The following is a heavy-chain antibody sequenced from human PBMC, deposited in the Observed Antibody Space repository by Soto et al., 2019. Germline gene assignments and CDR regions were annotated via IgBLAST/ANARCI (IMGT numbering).Heavy chain of an antibody. V-gene: IGHV4-31*03. CDR3: ARQRRDFDY. CDR1: GGSISSGGYY. Sequence: TLSLTCTVSGGSISSGGYYCSWIRQHPGKGLEWIGYIFYSGSTYYNPSLKSRVTISVDTSKNQFSLNLSSVTAADTAVYYCARQRRDFDYWGQGSLVTVSS. J-gene: IGHJ4*02. D-gene: IGHD6-25*01. CDR2: IFYSGST.